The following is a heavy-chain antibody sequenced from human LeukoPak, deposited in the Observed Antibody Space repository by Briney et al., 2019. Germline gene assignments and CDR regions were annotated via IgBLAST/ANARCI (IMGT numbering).Heavy chain of an antibody. CDR2: IWYDGSNK. CDR1: GFTFSSYG. Sequence: GRSLRLSCAASGFTFSSYGMHWVRQAPGKGLEWVAVIWYDGSNKYYADSVKGRFTISRDNSKNTLYLQMNSLRAEDTAVYYCAKVTGICQAVDYWGQGTLVTVSS. D-gene: IGHD3-10*01. V-gene: IGHV3-33*06. J-gene: IGHJ4*02. CDR3: AKVTGICQAVDY.